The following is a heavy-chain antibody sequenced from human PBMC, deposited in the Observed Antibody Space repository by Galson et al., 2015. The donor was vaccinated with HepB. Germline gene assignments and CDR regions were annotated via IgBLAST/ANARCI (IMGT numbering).Heavy chain of an antibody. CDR1: GGTFTGYA. CDR3: ARRVYHDSSGYSRGHFDY. Sequence: SVKVSCKASGGTFTGYAFSWVRQAPGQGLEWMGGIIPFSGTANYAQKFQGRVTFTADESTSTAYMELSSLRSEDTAVYFCARRVYHDSSGYSRGHFDYWGQGTLVTVSS. J-gene: IGHJ4*02. V-gene: IGHV1-69*13. D-gene: IGHD3-22*01. CDR2: IIPFSGTA.